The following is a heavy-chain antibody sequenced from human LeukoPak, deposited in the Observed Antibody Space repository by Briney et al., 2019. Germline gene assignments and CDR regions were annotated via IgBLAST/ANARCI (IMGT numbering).Heavy chain of an antibody. Sequence: ASVKVSCKASGYTFTSYYMHWVRQAPGQGLEWMGIINPSGGSTSYAQKFQGRVTMTRDTSTSTVYMELSSLRSEDTAVYYCARVRTFGIAAPGEFRFDPWGQGTLVTVSS. CDR3: ARVRTFGIAAPGEFRFDP. J-gene: IGHJ5*02. CDR1: GYTFTSYY. D-gene: IGHD6-13*01. CDR2: INPSGGST. V-gene: IGHV1-46*01.